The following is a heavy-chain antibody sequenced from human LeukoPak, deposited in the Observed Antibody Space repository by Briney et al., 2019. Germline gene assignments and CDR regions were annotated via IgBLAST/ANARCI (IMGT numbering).Heavy chain of an antibody. CDR1: GFTFSSYS. V-gene: IGHV3-21*01. CDR2: ISNTGSYM. Sequence: GGSLRLSCAASGFTFSSYSINWVRQAPGKGLEWVSSISNTGSYMYYADSVKGRFTVSRDNSNNSLYLQMNNLRADDTAVYYCARDRGSSWREFFLDSWGQGTLVTVSS. CDR3: ARDRGSSWREFFLDS. D-gene: IGHD3-10*01. J-gene: IGHJ4*02.